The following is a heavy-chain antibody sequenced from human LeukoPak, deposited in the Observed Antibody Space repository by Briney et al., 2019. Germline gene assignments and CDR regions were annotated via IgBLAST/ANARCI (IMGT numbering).Heavy chain of an antibody. V-gene: IGHV3-49*03. CDR1: GVTYGDYL. Sequence: PGRSLKLSCTASGVTYGDYLMSWFRQATGKGLEWIGVIKGETTEYAAAVKGRFTISRDDSTSIPYLQMNSLTTEDTAVYYCSRGSGWLSVYWGQGTLVTVSS. CDR3: SRGSGWLSVY. D-gene: IGHD6-19*01. J-gene: IGHJ4*02. CDR2: IKGETT.